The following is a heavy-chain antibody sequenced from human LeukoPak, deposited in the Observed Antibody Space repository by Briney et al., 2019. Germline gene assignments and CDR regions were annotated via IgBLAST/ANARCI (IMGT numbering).Heavy chain of an antibody. Sequence: GGSLRLSCAASGFAVTNTFMTWVRQAPGKGLEWVSVIHSGGTTDYAGSVKGRFTISRDKSKNTLYLQMNSLRADDTAVYYCARESPVLRFLEWLPGYMDVWGKGTTVTVSS. CDR2: IHSGGTT. D-gene: IGHD3-3*01. V-gene: IGHV3-53*01. CDR3: ARESPVLRFLEWLPGYMDV. CDR1: GFAVTNTF. J-gene: IGHJ6*03.